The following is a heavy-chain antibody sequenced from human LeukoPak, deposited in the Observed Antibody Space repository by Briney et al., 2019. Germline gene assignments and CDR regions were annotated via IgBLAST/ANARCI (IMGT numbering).Heavy chain of an antibody. J-gene: IGHJ4*02. CDR1: GYTFTSYG. CDR2: ISAYNGNT. D-gene: IGHD2-15*01. CDR3: ARGPYCSGGTCYSQYFDY. Sequence: ASVTVSFTASGYTFTSYGISWVRQAPGQGLEWMGWISAYNGNTNYAQKLQGRVTMTTDTSTSTAYMELRSLRSDDTAVYYCARGPYCSGGTCYSQYFDYWGQGTLVTVSS. V-gene: IGHV1-18*01.